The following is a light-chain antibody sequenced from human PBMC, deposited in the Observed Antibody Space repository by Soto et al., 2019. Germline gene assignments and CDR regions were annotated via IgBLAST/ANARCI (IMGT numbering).Light chain of an antibody. CDR3: QQYDSFPIS. CDR2: DAS. J-gene: IGKJ5*01. CDR1: HDISNF. Sequence: DIQMTQSPSSLSASVGDTVTITCQATHDISNFLNWYQQRPGKAPRLLIYDASNLQTGVPSRFSGSGSGTDFTFSISKLQPEDLATYYCQQYDSFPISFGQGTRLEIK. V-gene: IGKV1-33*01.